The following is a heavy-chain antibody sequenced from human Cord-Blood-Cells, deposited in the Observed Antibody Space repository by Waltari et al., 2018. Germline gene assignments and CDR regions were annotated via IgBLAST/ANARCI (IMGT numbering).Heavy chain of an antibody. CDR3: ARAPPYSSGWYWFDP. CDR2: INAGNGNT. Sequence: QVQLVQSGAEVKKPGASVKVSCKASGYTFTSYAMHWVRQAPGQRLEWMGWINAGNGNTKYSQKFQGRVTITRDTSASTAYMELSSLRSEDTAVDYCARAPPYSSGWYWFDPWGQGTLVTVSS. D-gene: IGHD6-19*01. V-gene: IGHV1-3*01. CDR1: GYTFTSYA. J-gene: IGHJ5*02.